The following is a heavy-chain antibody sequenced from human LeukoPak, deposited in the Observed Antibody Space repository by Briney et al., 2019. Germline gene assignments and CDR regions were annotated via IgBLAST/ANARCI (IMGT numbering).Heavy chain of an antibody. D-gene: IGHD2-15*01. Sequence: VASVKVSCKASGYTFTSYGISWVRQAPGQGLEWMGWISAYNGNTNYAQKLQGRVTMTTDTSTSTAYMELRSLRSDDTAVYYCASYPLQRYCSGGSCYSPSPFDYWGQGTLVTVSS. CDR3: ASYPLQRYCSGGSCYSPSPFDY. J-gene: IGHJ4*02. CDR1: GYTFTSYG. CDR2: ISAYNGNT. V-gene: IGHV1-18*01.